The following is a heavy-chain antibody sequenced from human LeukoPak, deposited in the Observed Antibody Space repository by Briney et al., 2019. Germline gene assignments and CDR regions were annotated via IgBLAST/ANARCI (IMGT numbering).Heavy chain of an antibody. V-gene: IGHV4-31*03. D-gene: IGHD2-15*01. Sequence: PSQTLSLTCTVSGGSISSGGYYWSWIRKHPGKGLEWIGYIYYSGSTCYNPSLKSRVTISVDTSKNQFSLKLSSVTAADTAVYYCARDSGYCSGGSCYSYWYFDLWGRGTLVTVSS. CDR2: IYYSGST. CDR3: ARDSGYCSGGSCYSYWYFDL. J-gene: IGHJ2*01. CDR1: GGSISSGGYY.